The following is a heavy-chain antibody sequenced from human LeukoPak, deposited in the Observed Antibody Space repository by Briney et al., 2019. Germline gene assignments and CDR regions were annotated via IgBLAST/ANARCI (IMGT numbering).Heavy chain of an antibody. CDR1: GYTFTSYA. V-gene: IGHV7-4-1*02. J-gene: IGHJ6*03. CDR3: AREQAPTYCGGDCPGHYYYYMDV. CDR2: INTNTGNP. Sequence: ASVKVSCKASGYTFTSYAMNWVRQAPGQGLEWMGWINTNTGNPTYAQGFTGRFVFSLDTSVSTAYLQISSLKAEDTAVYYCAREQAPTYCGGDCPGHYYYYMDVWGKGTTVTVSS. D-gene: IGHD2-21*02.